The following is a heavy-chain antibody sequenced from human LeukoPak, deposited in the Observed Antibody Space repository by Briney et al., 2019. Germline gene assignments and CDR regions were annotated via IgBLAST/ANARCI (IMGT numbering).Heavy chain of an antibody. V-gene: IGHV4-59*01. CDR1: GGSISSYY. CDR3: ARDRTYCSGGSCYSPADAFDI. Sequence: MSSETLSLTCTVSGGSISSYYWSWIRQPPGKGLEWIGYIYYSGSTNYNPSLKSRVTISVDTSKNQFSLKLSSVTAADTAVYYCARDRTYCSGGSCYSPADAFDIWGQGTMVTVSS. J-gene: IGHJ3*02. CDR2: IYYSGST. D-gene: IGHD2-15*01.